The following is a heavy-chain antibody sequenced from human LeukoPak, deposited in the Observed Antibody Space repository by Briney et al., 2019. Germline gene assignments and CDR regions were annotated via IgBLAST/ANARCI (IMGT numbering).Heavy chain of an antibody. Sequence: PSETLSLTCAVYGGSLSGYYWSWIRQPPGKGLEWIGEINNSGSTNYNPSLKSRVTISLDTSKNQFSLKLRSVTAADTAVYYCARGYASGSYWVYWGQGTLVTVSS. V-gene: IGHV4-34*01. CDR1: GGSLSGYY. D-gene: IGHD3-10*01. J-gene: IGHJ4*02. CDR2: INNSGST. CDR3: ARGYASGSYWVY.